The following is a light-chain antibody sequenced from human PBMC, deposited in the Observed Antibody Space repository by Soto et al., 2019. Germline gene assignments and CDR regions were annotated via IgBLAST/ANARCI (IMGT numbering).Light chain of an antibody. Sequence: QSVLTQSPSASASLGASVKVTCTLSSGHSSFDIAWHQQQPEKGPRFLMKLNSDGSHNRGDGIPDRFSGSSSGAERYLTISSLQSEDEADYYCQTWGPGFHVVFGGGTQLTVL. CDR1: SGHSSFD. CDR3: QTWGPGFHVV. J-gene: IGLJ2*01. V-gene: IGLV4-69*01. CDR2: LNSDGSH.